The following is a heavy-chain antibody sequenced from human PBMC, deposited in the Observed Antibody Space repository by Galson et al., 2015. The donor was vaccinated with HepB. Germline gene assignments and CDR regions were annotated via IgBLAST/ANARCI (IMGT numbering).Heavy chain of an antibody. CDR1: GSTFSSYA. Sequence: SLRLSCAASGSTFSSYAMSWVRQAPGKGLEWVSAISGSGGSTYYADSVKGRFTISRDNSKNTLYLQMNSLRAEDTAVYYCAKELNSSGYPHLFDYWGQGTLFPVSS. V-gene: IGHV3-23*01. D-gene: IGHD3-22*01. CDR2: ISGSGGST. CDR3: AKELNSSGYPHLFDY. J-gene: IGHJ4*02.